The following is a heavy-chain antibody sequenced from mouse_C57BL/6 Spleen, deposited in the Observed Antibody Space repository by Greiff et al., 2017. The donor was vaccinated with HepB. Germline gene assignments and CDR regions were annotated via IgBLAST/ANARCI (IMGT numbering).Heavy chain of an antibody. CDR2: IHPNSGST. J-gene: IGHJ2*01. Sequence: QVHVKQPGAELVKPGASVKLSCKASGYTFTSYWMHWVKQRPGQGLEWIGMIHPNSGSTNYNEKFKSKATLTVDKSSSTAYMQLSSLTSEDSAVYYCARYTVVADFDYWGQGTTLTVSS. D-gene: IGHD1-1*01. CDR1: GYTFTSYW. CDR3: ARYTVVADFDY. V-gene: IGHV1-64*01.